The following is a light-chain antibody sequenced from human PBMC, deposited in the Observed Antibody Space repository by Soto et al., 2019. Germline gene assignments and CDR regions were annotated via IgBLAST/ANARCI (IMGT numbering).Light chain of an antibody. Sequence: DIQMTQSPSSLSASEGDRVTITCQSSHDVSRNLNWFQQKPGEAPQLLIYDASNLERGVPSRFSGSGSGTDFPLTLSSLQPEDVATYYCQQYNSMLSFGGGTEVEIK. CDR3: QQYNSMLS. J-gene: IGKJ4*01. V-gene: IGKV1-33*01. CDR1: HDVSRN. CDR2: DAS.